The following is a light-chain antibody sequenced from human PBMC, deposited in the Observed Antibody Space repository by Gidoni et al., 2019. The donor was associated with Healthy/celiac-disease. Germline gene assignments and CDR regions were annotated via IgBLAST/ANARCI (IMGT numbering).Light chain of an antibody. J-gene: IGLJ3*02. CDR2: STN. V-gene: IGLV8-61*01. CDR3: VLYMGSGIWV. CDR1: SGSVSTSYY. Sequence: QTVVTQEPSFSVSPGGTVTLTCGLSSGSVSTSYYPSWYQQTPGQAPRTLIYSTNPLSSGVPDRFSGSILGNKAALTITGAQADDESDYYCVLYMGSGIWVFGGGTKLTVL.